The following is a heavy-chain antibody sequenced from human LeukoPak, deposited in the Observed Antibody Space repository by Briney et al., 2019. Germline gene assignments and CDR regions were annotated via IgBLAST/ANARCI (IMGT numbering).Heavy chain of an antibody. Sequence: SGTLSLTCAVSGGSISSNNWWGWVRQPPGKGLEWIGEIYHSGSPNYNPSLKSRVTISVDKPRNHFSLNLSSVTAADTAVYYCARGPPNWGYDYWGPGTLVTVSS. J-gene: IGHJ4*02. V-gene: IGHV4-4*02. CDR2: IYHSGSP. CDR1: GGSISSNNW. D-gene: IGHD7-27*01. CDR3: ARGPPNWGYDY.